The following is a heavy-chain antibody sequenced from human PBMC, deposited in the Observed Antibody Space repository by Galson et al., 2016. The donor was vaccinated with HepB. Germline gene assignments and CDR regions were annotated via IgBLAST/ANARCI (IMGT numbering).Heavy chain of an antibody. CDR1: GFTFGTYW. Sequence: SLRLSCAASGFTFGTYWMHWVRQVPGKGLLWVSHINSDETGSTYADSVKGRFTISRDNARNTLYLQMNSLRAEDSGVYYCVTDDPGLGIESWGQGTRVTVSS. CDR3: VTDDPGLGIES. CDR2: INSDETGS. J-gene: IGHJ4*02. D-gene: IGHD3-10*01. V-gene: IGHV3-74*01.